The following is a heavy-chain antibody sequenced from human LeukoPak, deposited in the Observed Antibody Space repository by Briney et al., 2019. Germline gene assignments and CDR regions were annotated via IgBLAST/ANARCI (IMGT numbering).Heavy chain of an antibody. CDR3: AKLGLGGGSYYYDFQH. CDR2: ISYDGSNK. V-gene: IGHV3-30*18. Sequence: GGSLRLSCAASGFTFSSYGMHWVRQAPGKGLEWVAVISYDGSNKYYADSVKGRFTISRDNSKNTLYLQMNSLRAEDTAVYYCAKLGLGGGSYYYDFQHWGQGTLVTVSS. D-gene: IGHD1-26*01. CDR1: GFTFSSYG. J-gene: IGHJ1*01.